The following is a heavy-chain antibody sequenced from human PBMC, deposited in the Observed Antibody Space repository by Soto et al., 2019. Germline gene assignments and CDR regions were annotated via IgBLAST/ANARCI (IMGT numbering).Heavy chain of an antibody. D-gene: IGHD1-26*01. V-gene: IGHV3-30*18. CDR2: ISYDGSNK. CDR1: GFTFSSYG. Sequence: PGGSLRLSCAASGFTFSSYGMHWVRQAPGKGLEWVAVISYDGSNKYYADSVKGRFTISRDNSKNTLYLQMNSLRAEDTAVYYCAKDFLAGSWTDGGVFDYWGQGTLVTVSS. CDR3: AKDFLAGSWTDGGVFDY. J-gene: IGHJ4*02.